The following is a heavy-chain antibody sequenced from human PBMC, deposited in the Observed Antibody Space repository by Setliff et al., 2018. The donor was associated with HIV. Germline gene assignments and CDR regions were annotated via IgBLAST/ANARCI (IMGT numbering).Heavy chain of an antibody. CDR2: IYTSGST. CDR3: ARGFSGDYIFTGYMDV. Sequence: LSLTCTVSGGSISSGSYYWNWIRQPAGKGLEWIGRIYTSGSTNYNPSLKSRVTISVDTSKNQFSLKLSSVTAADTAVYYCARGFSGDYIFTGYMDVWGKGNTVTAP. CDR1: GGSISSGSYY. J-gene: IGHJ6*03. D-gene: IGHD3-3*01. V-gene: IGHV4-61*02.